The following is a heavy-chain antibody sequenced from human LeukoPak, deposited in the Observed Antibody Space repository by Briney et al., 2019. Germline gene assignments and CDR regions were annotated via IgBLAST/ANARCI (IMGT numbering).Heavy chain of an antibody. J-gene: IGHJ4*02. CDR3: VSPVGAVAGTLLPY. Sequence: GGSLRLSCAASGFTFNNYWMNWVRQAPGKGLEWVANIKADGSEKYYVDSVKGRFTISRDNAKNSLYLQTNSLRVDDTAVYYCVSPVGAVAGTLLPYWGQGTLVTVSS. CDR1: GFTFNNYW. V-gene: IGHV3-7*01. CDR2: IKADGSEK. D-gene: IGHD6-19*01.